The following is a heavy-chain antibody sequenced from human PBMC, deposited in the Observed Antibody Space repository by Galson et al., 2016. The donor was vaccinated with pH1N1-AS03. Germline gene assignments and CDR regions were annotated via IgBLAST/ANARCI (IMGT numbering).Heavy chain of an antibody. J-gene: IGHJ6*04. CDR1: GFTFSDYY. CDR3: AVWGYISGTHGLDV. CDR2: ISSSGATI. D-gene: IGHD5-12*01. V-gene: IGHV3-11*04. Sequence: SLRLSCAASGFTFSDYYMSWIRQAPGKGLEWVSYISSSGATIYYADSLRGRFTISRDNAKNSLFLQMNSLRADDTAVYYCAVWGYISGTHGLDVWGKGTTVTASS.